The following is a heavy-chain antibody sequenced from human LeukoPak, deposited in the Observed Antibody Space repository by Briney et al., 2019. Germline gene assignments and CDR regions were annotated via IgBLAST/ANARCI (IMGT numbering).Heavy chain of an antibody. Sequence: PGGSLRLSCAASGFTFSSYAMSWVRQAPGKELVGVSTISSSGGSTYYADSVKGRFTISRDKSKNTLYLQMNSLRAEDTAVYYCAKYEPYYDILTGYSQYYFDYWGQGTLVTVSS. J-gene: IGHJ4*02. CDR2: ISSSGGST. CDR3: AKYEPYYDILTGYSQYYFDY. CDR1: GFTFSSYA. V-gene: IGHV3-23*01. D-gene: IGHD3-9*01.